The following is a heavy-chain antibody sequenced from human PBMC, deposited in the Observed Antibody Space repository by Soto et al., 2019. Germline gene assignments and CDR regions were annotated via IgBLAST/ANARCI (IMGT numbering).Heavy chain of an antibody. CDR1: GGSFIGYY. J-gene: IGHJ4*02. D-gene: IGHD1-1*01. CDR2: INHSGST. Sequence: PSETLSLTCAVYGGSFIGYYWSWIRQPPGKGLEWIGEINHSGSTNYNPSLKSRVTISVDTSKNQFSLKLSSVTAADTAVYYCARRNWNPIDYWGQGTLVTVSS. V-gene: IGHV4-34*01. CDR3: ARRNWNPIDY.